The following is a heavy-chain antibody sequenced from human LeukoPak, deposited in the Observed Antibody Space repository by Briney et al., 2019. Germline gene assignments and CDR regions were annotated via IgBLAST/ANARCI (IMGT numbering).Heavy chain of an antibody. D-gene: IGHD6-13*01. CDR3: ARRAGAAAGYYYYMDV. Sequence: SETLSLTCTVSGGSISSSSYYWGWIRQPPGRGLEWIGCIYYSGRTSYNPSPRSRVTIPVDTSKNHFSLKLSSVTAADTAVYYCARRAGAAAGYYYYMDVWGKGTTLTISS. J-gene: IGHJ6*03. V-gene: IGHV4-39*01. CDR1: GGSISSSSYY. CDR2: IYYSGRT.